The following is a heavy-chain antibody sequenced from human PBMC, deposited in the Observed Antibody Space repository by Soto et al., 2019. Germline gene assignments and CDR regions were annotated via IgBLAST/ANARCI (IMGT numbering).Heavy chain of an antibody. D-gene: IGHD6-13*01. CDR3: ARRGYSSSWYYYYYYGMDV. Sequence: QVQLVQSGAEVKKPGASVKVSCNASGYTFTSYDINWVRQATGQGLEWMGWMNPNSGNTGYAQKFQGRVTMTRNTSISTAYVELSSLRSEDTAVYYCARRGYSSSWYYYYYYGMDVWGQGTTVTVSS. CDR2: MNPNSGNT. J-gene: IGHJ6*02. V-gene: IGHV1-8*01. CDR1: GYTFTSYD.